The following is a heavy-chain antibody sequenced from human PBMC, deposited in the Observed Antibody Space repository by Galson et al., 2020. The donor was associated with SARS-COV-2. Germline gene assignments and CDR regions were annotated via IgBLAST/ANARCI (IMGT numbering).Heavy chain of an antibody. V-gene: IGHV3-23*01. J-gene: IGHJ4*01. CDR1: GFTFTRYA. D-gene: IGHD4-17*01. Sequence: GESLKISCAASGFTFTRYAMTWVRQAPGKGLEWVLGISSSGVRTYYADSVRGRFTISRDYSKNTLYLQMNSLRAEDTAIYYCAKDQGNDYGDQIDYWGQGTLVTVSS. CDR3: AKDQGNDYGDQIDY. CDR2: ISSSGVRT.